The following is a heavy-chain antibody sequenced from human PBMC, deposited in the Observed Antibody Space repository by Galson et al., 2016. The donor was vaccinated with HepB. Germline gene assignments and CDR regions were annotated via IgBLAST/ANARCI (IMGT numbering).Heavy chain of an antibody. CDR3: ARNGLFSLDY. CDR1: GDSISSHDW. J-gene: IGHJ4*02. CDR2: IYHSGGT. Sequence: LSLTCGVSGDSISSHDWWSWVRQPPGKGLEWIGEIYHSGGTNYNPSLKSRVSISVDKSRNHFSLNLNSMTAADTAVYYCARNGLFSLDYWGQGTLVTVSS. D-gene: IGHD2-21*01. V-gene: IGHV4-4*02.